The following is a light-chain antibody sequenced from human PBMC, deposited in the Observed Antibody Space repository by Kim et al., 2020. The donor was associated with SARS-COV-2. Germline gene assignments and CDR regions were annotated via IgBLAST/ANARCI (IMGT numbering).Light chain of an antibody. Sequence: PGQRVTISCSGSSSNIGNNYLYWDQQLPGMAPKLLIYNSQRPSGVPDRFSGSKSGTSASLAISGLRSGDEGDYYCAAWDDSLSGVVFGGGTKVTVL. J-gene: IGLJ2*01. CDR2: NS. CDR3: AAWDDSLSGVV. CDR1: SSNIGNNY. V-gene: IGLV1-47*01.